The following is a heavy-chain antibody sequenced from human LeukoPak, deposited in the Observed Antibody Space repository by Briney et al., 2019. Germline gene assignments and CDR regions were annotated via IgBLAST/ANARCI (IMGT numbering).Heavy chain of an antibody. CDR3: ARALGSSVSEY. V-gene: IGHV4-30-4*01. CDR1: GGSISSGDYY. CDR2: IYYSGST. J-gene: IGHJ4*02. D-gene: IGHD2-2*01. Sequence: SETLSLTCTVSGGSISSGDYYWSWIRQPPGKGLEWIGYIYYSGSTYYNPSLKSRVTISVDTSKSQFSLKLSSVTAADTAVYYRARALGSSVSEYWGQGTLVTVSS.